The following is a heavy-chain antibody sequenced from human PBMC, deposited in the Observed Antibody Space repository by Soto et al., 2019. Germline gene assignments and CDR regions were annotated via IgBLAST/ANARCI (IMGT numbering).Heavy chain of an antibody. Sequence: GESLKISCQASGYSFSNFWIAWVRQMPGEGLEWLGIIYPDDSDTRYSPSFLGQVTISADKSIKTTYLQWSSLKASDTAIYFCASSVLVTSTMDYFDLCGQRTLVTVSS. J-gene: IGHJ4*02. CDR2: IYPDDSDT. CDR3: ASSVLVTSTMDYFDL. D-gene: IGHD2-8*02. CDR1: GYSFSNFW. V-gene: IGHV5-51*01.